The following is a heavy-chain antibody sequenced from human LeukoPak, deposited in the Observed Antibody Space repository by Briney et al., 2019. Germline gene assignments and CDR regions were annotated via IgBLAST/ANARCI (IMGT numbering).Heavy chain of an antibody. D-gene: IGHD6-19*01. V-gene: IGHV1-18*01. Sequence: ASVKVSCKASGYTFTSYGISWVRQAPGQGLEGMGWISAYNGNTNYAQKLQGRVTMTTDTSTSTAYMELRSLRSDDTAVYYCARADSSGWDYYMDVWGKGTTVTISS. CDR3: ARADSSGWDYYMDV. CDR1: GYTFTSYG. J-gene: IGHJ6*03. CDR2: ISAYNGNT.